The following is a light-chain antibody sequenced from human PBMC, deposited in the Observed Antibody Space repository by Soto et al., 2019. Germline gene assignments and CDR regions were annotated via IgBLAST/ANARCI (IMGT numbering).Light chain of an antibody. V-gene: IGKV1-8*01. CDR1: QGISSY. J-gene: IGKJ1*01. CDR2: AAS. CDR3: RQYYSYPWT. Sequence: AIRMTQSPSSFSASTGDRVTITCRASQGISSYLAWYQQKPGKAPKLLIYAASTLQSGVPSRFSGSGSGTDFTLNICSLQSEDFCTYYCRQYYSYPWTFGQGNKVELK.